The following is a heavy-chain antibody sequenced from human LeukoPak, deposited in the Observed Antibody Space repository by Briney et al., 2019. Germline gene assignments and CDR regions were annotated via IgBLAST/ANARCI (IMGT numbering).Heavy chain of an antibody. Sequence: PSETLSLTCTVSGGSISSYYWSWIRQPPGKGLEWIGYIYYSGSTNYNPSLKSRVTISVDTSKNQFSLKLSSVTAADTAVYYCARGYYGSGSYYTIDYWGQGTLVTVSS. CDR3: ARGYYGSGSYYTIDY. D-gene: IGHD3-10*01. V-gene: IGHV4-59*01. CDR1: GGSISSYY. J-gene: IGHJ4*02. CDR2: IYYSGST.